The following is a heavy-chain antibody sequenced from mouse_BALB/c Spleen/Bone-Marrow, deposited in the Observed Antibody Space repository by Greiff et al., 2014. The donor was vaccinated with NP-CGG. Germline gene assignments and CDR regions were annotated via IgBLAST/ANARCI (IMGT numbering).Heavy chain of an antibody. CDR3: ARDRGVRGYAMDY. V-gene: IGHV5-4*02. J-gene: IGHJ4*01. CDR1: GFTFSDFY. D-gene: IGHD2-14*01. Sequence: EVHLVESGGGLVKPGGSLKLSCAASGFTFSDFYMYWVRQTPEKRLEWVATISYGGSYIYYPDSVKGRFTISRDDAKNNLYLQMSSLKSEDTAMYYCARDRGVRGYAMDYWGQGTSVTVSS. CDR2: ISYGGSYI.